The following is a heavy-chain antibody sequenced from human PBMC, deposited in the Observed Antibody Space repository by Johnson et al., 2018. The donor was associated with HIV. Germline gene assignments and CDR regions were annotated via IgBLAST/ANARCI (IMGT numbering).Heavy chain of an antibody. D-gene: IGHD6-13*01. J-gene: IGHJ3*01. CDR2: IWYDGSNK. CDR1: GFTFSSYG. CDR3: ARGRIATGGMRGGAFDV. Sequence: HVQLVESGGGVVRPGGSLRLSCAASGFTFSSYGMHWVRQAPGKGLEWVAVIWYDGSNKYYADSVKGRFTISRDNSTLYLQINSLRVEDTAVYYCARGRIATGGMRGGAFDVWGQGTMVTVSP. V-gene: IGHV3-33*08.